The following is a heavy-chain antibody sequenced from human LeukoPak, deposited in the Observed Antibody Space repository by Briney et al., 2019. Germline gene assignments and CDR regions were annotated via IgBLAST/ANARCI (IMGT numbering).Heavy chain of an antibody. CDR1: GGSISSGGYY. CDR3: ARGGGPVGSQTDAFDI. CDR2: IYYSGST. D-gene: IGHD2-15*01. Sequence: SETLSLTCTVSGGSISSGGYYWSWIRQHPGKGLEWIGYIYYSGSTYYNPSLKSRVTISVDTSKSQFSLKLSSVTAADTAVYYCARGGGPVGSQTDAFDIWGQGTMVTVSS. V-gene: IGHV4-31*03. J-gene: IGHJ3*02.